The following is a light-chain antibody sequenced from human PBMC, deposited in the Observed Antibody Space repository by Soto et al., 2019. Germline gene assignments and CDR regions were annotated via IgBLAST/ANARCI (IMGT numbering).Light chain of an antibody. CDR1: SSDVGGYNY. J-gene: IGLJ3*02. Sequence: QSALTQPPSASGSPGQSVTISCTGTSSDVGGYNYVSWYQQHPGRAPKLIIYAVTKRPSGVPDRFSGSKSGNTASLTVSGLLAEDDADYYCSPYSASSMCDFVFGGGTKLTVL. CDR2: AVT. V-gene: IGLV2-8*01. CDR3: SPYSASSMCDFV.